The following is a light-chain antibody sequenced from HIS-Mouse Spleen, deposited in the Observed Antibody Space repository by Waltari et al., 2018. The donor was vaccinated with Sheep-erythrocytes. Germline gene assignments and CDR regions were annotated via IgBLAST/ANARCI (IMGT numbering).Light chain of an antibody. V-gene: IGLV3-10*01. CDR2: EDS. J-gene: IGLJ2*01. Sequence: SYELTQPPSVSVSPGQTARIPCPGDSLPKQIAYWYQQKSGQAPVLVIYEDSKRPSGIPERFSGSSSGTMATLTISGAQVEDEADYYCYSTDSSGNGVFGGGTKLTVL. CDR3: YSTDSSGNGV. CDR1: SLPKQI.